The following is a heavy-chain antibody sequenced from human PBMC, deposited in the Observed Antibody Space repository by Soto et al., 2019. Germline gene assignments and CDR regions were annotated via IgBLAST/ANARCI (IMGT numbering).Heavy chain of an antibody. D-gene: IGHD1-26*01. Sequence: QVQLVESGGGVGQPGRSLRLSCAASGFTFSHYAMHWVRQAPGKGLEWVALMSYDGSNEYYADSVKGRFTISRDNSKNTLYLQMNCLRAEDTAVYYCAKDGSHNFDYWGQGTLVTVSS. J-gene: IGHJ4*02. CDR2: MSYDGSNE. CDR3: AKDGSHNFDY. V-gene: IGHV3-30*18. CDR1: GFTFSHYA.